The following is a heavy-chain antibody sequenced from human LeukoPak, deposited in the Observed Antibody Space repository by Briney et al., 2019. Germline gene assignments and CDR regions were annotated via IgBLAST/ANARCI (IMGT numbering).Heavy chain of an antibody. V-gene: IGHV4-34*01. CDR2: INHSGST. J-gene: IGHJ4*02. CDR3: ARASYYYGSGSFDY. CDR1: GGSFSGYY. D-gene: IGHD3-10*01. Sequence: SETLSLTCAVYGGSFSGYYWSWIRQPPGKGLEWIGEINHSGSTNYNPSLKSRVTISVDTSKNLFSLKLSSVTAADTAVYYCARASYYYGSGSFDYWGQGTLVTVSS.